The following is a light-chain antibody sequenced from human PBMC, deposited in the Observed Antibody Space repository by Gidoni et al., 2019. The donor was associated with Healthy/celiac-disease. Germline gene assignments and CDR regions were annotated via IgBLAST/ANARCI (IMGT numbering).Light chain of an antibody. CDR3: QQYGSSPST. CDR2: GAS. CDR1: QSVSSSY. J-gene: IGKJ4*01. V-gene: IGKV3-20*01. Sequence: IMLMQSPGTLSLSPGERATLSCSASQSVSSSYLAWYQQKPGQAPRLLIYGASSRATGIPDRFSGSGSGTDFTLTISRLEPEDFAVYYCQQYGSSPSTFGEGTKVEIK.